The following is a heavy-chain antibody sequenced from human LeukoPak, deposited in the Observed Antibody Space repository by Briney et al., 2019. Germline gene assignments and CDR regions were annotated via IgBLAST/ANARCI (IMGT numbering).Heavy chain of an antibody. V-gene: IGHV3-30*02. Sequence: PGGSLRLSCVASGFTFTNYGLHWVRQSPGTGLEGLAFIRYDGNKDYYAESGKGLFTISRYNSKNTVYLQMDSLASDDTAIYYCAKDLRIRGMIHYYYYMDVWGKGTTVTISS. J-gene: IGHJ6*03. D-gene: IGHD3-10*01. CDR3: AKDLRIRGMIHYYYYMDV. CDR1: GFTFTNYG. CDR2: IRYDGNKD.